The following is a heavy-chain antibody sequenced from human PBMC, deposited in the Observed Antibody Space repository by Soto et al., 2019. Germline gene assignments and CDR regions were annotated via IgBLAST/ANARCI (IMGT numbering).Heavy chain of an antibody. J-gene: IGHJ4*02. CDR1: GFTFSSYA. CDR3: ARSKGGTALXY. Sequence: GGSLRLSCAASGFTFSSYAMHWVRQAPGKGLEWVAVISYDGSNKYYADSVKGRFTISRDNSKNTLYLQMNSLRAEDTAVYYCARSKGGTALXYWGQGTLVTVSS. V-gene: IGHV3-30-3*01. D-gene: IGHD1-1*01. CDR2: ISYDGSNK.